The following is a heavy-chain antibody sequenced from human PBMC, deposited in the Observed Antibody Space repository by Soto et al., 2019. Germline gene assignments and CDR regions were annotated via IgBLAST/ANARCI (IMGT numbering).Heavy chain of an antibody. CDR3: AKDLGGSYLGRYYFDY. J-gene: IGHJ4*02. D-gene: IGHD1-26*01. V-gene: IGHV3-23*01. Sequence: EVQVLESGGGLVQPGGSLRLSCAASGFTFSSYAMSWVRQAPGKGLEWVSGISGSGGSTYYADSVKGRFTISRDNSKNTLDLQMNSLRAEDTAVYYCAKDLGGSYLGRYYFDYWGQGTLVTVSS. CDR2: ISGSGGST. CDR1: GFTFSSYA.